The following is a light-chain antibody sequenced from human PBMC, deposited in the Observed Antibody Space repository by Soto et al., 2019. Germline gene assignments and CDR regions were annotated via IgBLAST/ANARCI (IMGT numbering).Light chain of an antibody. CDR1: QSVSSSF. CDR3: QQYGSSPLT. J-gene: IGKJ4*01. Sequence: EIVLTQSPGTLSLSPGDRATLSCRASQSVSSSFLAWYQKKPGQAPRLLIYGASSRATGIPDRFSGSGSGTDFTLTISRLEPEDVAVYYCQQYGSSPLTFGGGTKLEIK. CDR2: GAS. V-gene: IGKV3-20*01.